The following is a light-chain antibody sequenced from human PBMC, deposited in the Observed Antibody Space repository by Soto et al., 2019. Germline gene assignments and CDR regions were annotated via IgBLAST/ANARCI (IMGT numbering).Light chain of an antibody. CDR1: QSVSSY. V-gene: IGKV3-11*01. Sequence: EIVLTQSPATLSLSPGERATRSSRASQSVSSYLAWYQQKPGQAPRLLIYDASNRATGIPARFSGSGSGTDFTLTISSLEPEDFAVYYCQQRSNWITFGQGTRLEIK. CDR2: DAS. J-gene: IGKJ5*01. CDR3: QQRSNWIT.